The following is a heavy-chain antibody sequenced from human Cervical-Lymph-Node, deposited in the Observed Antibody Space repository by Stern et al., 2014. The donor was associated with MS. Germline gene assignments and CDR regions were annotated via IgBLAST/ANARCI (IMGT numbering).Heavy chain of an antibody. CDR1: GFTFSSYS. CDR2: ISSSSSTI. J-gene: IGHJ6*02. D-gene: IGHD6-13*01. V-gene: IGHV3-48*02. Sequence: EVQLVESGGGLVQPGGSLRLSCAASGFTFSSYSMNWVRQAPGKGLEWVSYISSSSSTIYYADSVKGRFTISRDNAKNSLYLQMNSLRDEDTAVYYCARGEACSSCHQGYYGMDVWGQGTTVTVSS. CDR3: ARGEACSSCHQGYYGMDV.